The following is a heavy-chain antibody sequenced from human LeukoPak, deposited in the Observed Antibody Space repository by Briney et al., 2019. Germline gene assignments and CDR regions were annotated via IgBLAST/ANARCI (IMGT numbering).Heavy chain of an antibody. D-gene: IGHD3-16*01. CDR2: ISYDGSHK. J-gene: IGHJ5*01. Sequence: GGSLRLSCAASGFTFSIYGMHWVRQAPGKGLEWVAVISYDGSHKYYADSVKGRFTISRDNSKNTLYLQMNSLRAEDTAVYYCAKKATSVGGDGQEHHYNWFDSGGQGTLVTVSS. V-gene: IGHV3-30*18. CDR1: GFTFSIYG. CDR3: AKKATSVGGDGQEHHYNWFDS.